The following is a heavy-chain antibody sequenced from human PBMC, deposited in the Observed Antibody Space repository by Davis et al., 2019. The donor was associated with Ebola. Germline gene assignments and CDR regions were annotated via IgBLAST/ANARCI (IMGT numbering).Heavy chain of an antibody. CDR2: ISTYIGNT. Sequence: ASVKVSCKASGYTFISNGISWVRQAPGQGLEWMGWISTYIGNTKYAQKFQDRVTMTTDTSTRTAYMELRSLRSDDTAVYYCARAPGRYGRYYFDYWGQGTLVTVSS. CDR3: ARAPGRYGRYYFDY. V-gene: IGHV1-18*01. CDR1: GYTFISNG. J-gene: IGHJ4*02. D-gene: IGHD5-18*01.